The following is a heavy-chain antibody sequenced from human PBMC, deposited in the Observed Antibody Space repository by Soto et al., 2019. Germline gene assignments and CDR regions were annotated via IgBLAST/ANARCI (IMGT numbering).Heavy chain of an antibody. CDR3: AKDITMIVVAPI. J-gene: IGHJ3*01. CDR1: GFTFSRYG. Sequence: QVQLVESGGGVVQPGRSLRLSCAASGFTFSRYGMHWVRLAPGKGLEWVAVISYDGSNKYYADSVKGRFTISRDNSKNTLSLQMNSVRAEDTAVYYCAKDITMIVVAPIWGQGTMVTVSS. CDR2: ISYDGSNK. D-gene: IGHD3-22*01. V-gene: IGHV3-30*18.